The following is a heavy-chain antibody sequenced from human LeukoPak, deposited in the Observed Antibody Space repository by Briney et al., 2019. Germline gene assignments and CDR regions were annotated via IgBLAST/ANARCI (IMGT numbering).Heavy chain of an antibody. D-gene: IGHD4-17*01. CDR1: GGSISSYY. CDR3: ARDPGDYNHDWYFDL. J-gene: IGHJ2*01. V-gene: IGHV4-59*12. Sequence: PSETLSLTCTVSGGSISSYYWSWIRQPAGKGLEWIGEIYHSGSLNYNPSLKSRITISIDKSKNQFSLNLSSVTAADTAVYYCARDPGDYNHDWYFDLWGRGTLVTVSS. CDR2: IYHSGSL.